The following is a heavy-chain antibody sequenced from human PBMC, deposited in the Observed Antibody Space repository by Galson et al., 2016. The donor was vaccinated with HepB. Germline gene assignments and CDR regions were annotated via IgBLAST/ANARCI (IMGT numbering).Heavy chain of an antibody. CDR1: GGSMTSPNYY. J-gene: IGHJ4*01. Sequence: SETLSLTCTVSGGSMTSPNYYWGWIRQPPGKALEWIGSDYYSGTTYYNSSLESRVTVSVDTSKNQLSLKLSSVTAADTAVYYCARHLRIAARPYYFDYWGHGTLVSVSS. D-gene: IGHD6-6*01. CDR3: ARHLRIAARPYYFDY. CDR2: DYYSGTT. V-gene: IGHV4-39*01.